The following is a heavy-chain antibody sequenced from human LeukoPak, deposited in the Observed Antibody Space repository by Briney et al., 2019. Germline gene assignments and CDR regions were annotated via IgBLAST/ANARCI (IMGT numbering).Heavy chain of an antibody. CDR2: IYYSGST. CDR3: ARHASVDGNWPRPLDY. J-gene: IGHJ4*02. CDR1: GGSISRSPYY. V-gene: IGHV4-39*01. Sequence: PSETLSLTCTVSGGSISRSPYYWGWIRQLPGKGLEWTGNIYYSGSTYYNPSLKTRVTISVDTSKNQFSLKLTSVTAADTAVYYCARHASVDGNWPRPLDYWGQGSLVTVSS. D-gene: IGHD6-19*01.